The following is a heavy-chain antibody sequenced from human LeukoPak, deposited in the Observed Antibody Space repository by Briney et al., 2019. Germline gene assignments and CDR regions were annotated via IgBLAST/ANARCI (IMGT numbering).Heavy chain of an antibody. CDR2: INHSGST. J-gene: IGHJ6*02. CDR1: GGSFSGYY. D-gene: IGHD4-17*01. V-gene: IGHV4-34*01. CDR3: ARVRIYYYYYGMDV. Sequence: PSETLSLTCAVYGGSFSGYYWSWIRQPPGKGLEWIGEINHSGSTNYNPSLKSRVTIPVDTSKNQFSLKLSSVTAADTAVYYCARVRIYYYYYGMDVWGQGTTVTVSS.